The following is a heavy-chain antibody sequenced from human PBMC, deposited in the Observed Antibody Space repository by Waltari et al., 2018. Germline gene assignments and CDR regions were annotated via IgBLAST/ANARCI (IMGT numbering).Heavy chain of an antibody. V-gene: IGHV3-48*03. CDR1: GLNFMNYE. D-gene: IGHD6-19*01. Sequence: EVQLVESGGDMVHPGGSLRLSCVVHGLNFMNYEMDWVRQAPGEGLEWISYIGTSAVDIYYAESVKGRFTISRDNVKNSLYLQMNSLRVEDTAVYYCATDVSGWVDFEHWGRGTLVTVSS. CDR3: ATDVSGWVDFEH. CDR2: IGTSAVDI. J-gene: IGHJ4*02.